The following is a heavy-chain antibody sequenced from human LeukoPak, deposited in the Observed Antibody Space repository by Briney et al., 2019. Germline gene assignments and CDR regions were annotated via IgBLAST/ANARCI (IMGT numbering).Heavy chain of an antibody. J-gene: IGHJ5*02. Sequence: GGSLRLSCAASGFTFSSYWMSWVRQTPGKGLEWVANIKQDGSEKYYVDSVKGRFTISRDNAKNSLYLQMNSLRAEDTAVYYCAGESIAAFDNWFDPWGQGTLVTVSS. CDR1: GFTFSSYW. D-gene: IGHD6-6*01. V-gene: IGHV3-7*04. CDR3: AGESIAAFDNWFDP. CDR2: IKQDGSEK.